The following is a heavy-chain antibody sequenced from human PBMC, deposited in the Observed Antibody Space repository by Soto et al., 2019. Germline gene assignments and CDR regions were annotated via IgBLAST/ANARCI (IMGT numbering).Heavy chain of an antibody. V-gene: IGHV4-34*01. D-gene: IGHD3-16*01. CDR1: NVSFSAYH. CDR3: PRGRSLAYKFESATYYVVDY. J-gene: IGHJ4*02. CDR2: LSPFGSP. Sequence: QVQLQERGAGLLKPSETLSLSCAVYNVSFSAYHWSWIRQSPGKGLEWLGELSPFGSPKSNPSLRRPLTISLSCSRHQLPPKLRCATAPEAAVYYCPRGRSLAYKFESATYYVVDYWGQGTLVPVSS.